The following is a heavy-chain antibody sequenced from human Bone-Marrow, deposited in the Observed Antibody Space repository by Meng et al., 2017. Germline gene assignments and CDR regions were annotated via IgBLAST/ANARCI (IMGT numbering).Heavy chain of an antibody. D-gene: IGHD6-19*01. J-gene: IGHJ4*02. CDR2: IITIFGTA. V-gene: IGHV1-69*13. CDR3: ARGYSSGWRGSCDY. CDR1: GGTFSSYA. Sequence: SVKVSCKASGGTFSSYAISWVRQAPGQGLEWMGGIITIFGTANYAQKFQGRVTITADQSTSTAYMELSSLRSEDTAVYYCARGYSSGWRGSCDYWGQGTLVTVSS.